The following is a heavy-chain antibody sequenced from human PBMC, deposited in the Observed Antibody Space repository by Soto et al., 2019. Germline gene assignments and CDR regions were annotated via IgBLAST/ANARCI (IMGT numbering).Heavy chain of an antibody. CDR3: VRGVGSRGFDY. CDR1: GFTFSSYT. Sequence: GGSLRLSCAASGFTFSSYTMNWVRQAPGKGLEWVSYISTSTSTIYYADVVKGRFTISRDNGKNSLYLQMNSLGTEDTAVYYCVRGVGSRGFDYWGQGTLVTVSS. D-gene: IGHD3-10*01. CDR2: ISTSTSTI. J-gene: IGHJ4*02. V-gene: IGHV3-48*01.